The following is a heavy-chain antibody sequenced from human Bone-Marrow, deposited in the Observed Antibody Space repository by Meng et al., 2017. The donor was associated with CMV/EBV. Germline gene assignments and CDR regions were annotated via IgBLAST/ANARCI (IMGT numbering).Heavy chain of an antibody. Sequence: GGSLRLSCAASEASQFTFSRYAVHWVRQAPGKGLEWVAVISHDGTEKYYSDSVKGRFTISRDNSKNTLSLQMNRLRTEDTAIYYCARDQPRFRGRNWVSGSSDYCGQGTLVTASS. CDR1: EASQFTFSRYA. CDR3: ARDQPRFRGRNWVSGSSDY. CDR2: ISHDGTEK. D-gene: IGHD3-16*01. J-gene: IGHJ4*02. V-gene: IGHV3-30*04.